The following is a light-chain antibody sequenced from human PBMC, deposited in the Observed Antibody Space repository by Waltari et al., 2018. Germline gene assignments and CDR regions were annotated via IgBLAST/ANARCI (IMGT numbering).Light chain of an antibody. CDR2: GAS. CDR1: QSCSSSY. Sequence: EIVLTQSLGILSLHPGERVTLTCRSSQSCSSSYLAWYQQKPGQAPRLLIYGASSRATGIPDGFSGSGSGTDFTLTISRLEPEDFAVYYCQQYGSSPPVTFGQGTKLEIK. J-gene: IGKJ2*01. V-gene: IGKV3-20*01. CDR3: QQYGSSPPVT.